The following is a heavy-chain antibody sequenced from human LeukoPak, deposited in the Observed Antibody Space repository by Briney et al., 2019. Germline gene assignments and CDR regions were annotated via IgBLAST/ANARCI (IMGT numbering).Heavy chain of an antibody. V-gene: IGHV4-39*07. CDR2: IYYSGST. D-gene: IGHD6-13*01. Sequence: KPSETLSLTCTVSGGSISSSSYYWGWIRQPPGKGPEWIGSIYYSGSTYYNPSLKSRVTIPVDTSKNQFSLKLSSVTAADTAVYYCARVLTTSIAAAGTGFDPWGQGTLVTVSS. CDR3: ARVLTTSIAAAGTGFDP. CDR1: GGSISSSSYY. J-gene: IGHJ5*02.